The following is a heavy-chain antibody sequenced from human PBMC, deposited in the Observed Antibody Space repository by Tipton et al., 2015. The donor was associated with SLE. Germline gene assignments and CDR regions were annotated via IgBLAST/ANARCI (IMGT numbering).Heavy chain of an antibody. J-gene: IGHJ4*02. CDR1: GGSISSSSNY. Sequence: TLSLTCTVSGGSISSSSNYWGWIRQPPGKGLEWIGTIYYSGTTYYNPSLKSRVTISVDTSKNQFSLKLSSVAAADTAVYYCARGIMGDHDYWGQGTLVTVSS. CDR2: IYYSGTT. V-gene: IGHV4-39*07. D-gene: IGHD3-16*01. CDR3: ARGIMGDHDY.